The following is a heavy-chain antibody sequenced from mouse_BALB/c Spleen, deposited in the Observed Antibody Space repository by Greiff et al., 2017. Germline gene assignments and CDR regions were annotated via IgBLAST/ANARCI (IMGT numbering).Heavy chain of an antibody. CDR2: IYPYNGGT. V-gene: IGHV1S29*02. D-gene: IGHD2-3*01. Sequence: EVQLQQSGPELVKPGASVKISCKASGYTFTDYNMHWVKQSHGKSLEWIGYIYPYNGGTGYNQKFKSKATLTVDNSSSTAYMELRSLTSEDSAVYYCASGDGYSWYFDVWGAGTTVTVSS. CDR1: GYTFTDYN. J-gene: IGHJ1*01. CDR3: ASGDGYSWYFDV.